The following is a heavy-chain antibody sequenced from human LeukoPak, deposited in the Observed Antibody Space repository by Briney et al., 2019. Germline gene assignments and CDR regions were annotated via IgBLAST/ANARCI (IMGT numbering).Heavy chain of an antibody. CDR3: ARDLRGYSYVYYGMDV. D-gene: IGHD5-18*01. CDR1: GFTFSSYW. V-gene: IGHV3-7*01. J-gene: IGHJ6*02. Sequence: GGSLRLSCAASGFTFSSYWMSWVRQAPGKGLEWVANIKQDGSEKYYVDSVKGRFTISRDNAKNSLYLQMNSLRAEDTAVYYCARDLRGYSYVYYGMDVWGQGTTVTVSS. CDR2: IKQDGSEK.